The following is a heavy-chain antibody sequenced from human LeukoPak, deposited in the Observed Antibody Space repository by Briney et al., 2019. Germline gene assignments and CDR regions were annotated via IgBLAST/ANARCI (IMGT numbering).Heavy chain of an antibody. J-gene: IGHJ4*02. CDR3: AISTSGSYSYDC. CDR2: IFPGDSDT. V-gene: IGHV5-51*01. CDR1: GYTFTSYW. Sequence: LGESLKISCQNSGYTFTSYWSGWVRRLPGKGLEWLGIIFPGDSDTRYSPSFKGQVIISADKSSSTAYLQWSSLKASDTAIYYCAISTSGSYSYDCWGQGTLVTVSS. D-gene: IGHD1-26*01.